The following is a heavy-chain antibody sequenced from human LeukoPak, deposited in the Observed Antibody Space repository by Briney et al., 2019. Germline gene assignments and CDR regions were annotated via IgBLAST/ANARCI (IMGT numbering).Heavy chain of an antibody. V-gene: IGHV3-23*01. Sequence: PGGTLRVSCAASGFTFSSHGMNWVRQAPGKGLEWVSGISPSGDILYYADSVKGQFTISRDNSKNTVYLQMNSLRADDTAVYYCARDWNYGGTIDFWGQGTLVAVSS. J-gene: IGHJ4*02. CDR2: ISPSGDIL. CDR3: ARDWNYGGTIDF. CDR1: GFTFSSHG. D-gene: IGHD4-23*01.